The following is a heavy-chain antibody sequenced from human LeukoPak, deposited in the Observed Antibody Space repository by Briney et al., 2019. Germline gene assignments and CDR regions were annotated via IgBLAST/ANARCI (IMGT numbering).Heavy chain of an antibody. D-gene: IGHD6-6*01. CDR3: AKDLYSSSSGGVFDY. CDR2: ISGSGGST. CDR1: GFTFDDYA. Sequence: GGSLRLSCAASGFTFDDYAMHWVRQAPGKGLEWVSAISGSGGSTYYADSVKGRFTISRDNSKNTLYLQMNGLRAEDTAVYYCAKDLYSSSSGGVFDYWGQGTLVTVSS. V-gene: IGHV3-23*01. J-gene: IGHJ4*02.